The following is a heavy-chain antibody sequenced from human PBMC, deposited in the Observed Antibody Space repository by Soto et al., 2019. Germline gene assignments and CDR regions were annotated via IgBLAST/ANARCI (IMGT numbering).Heavy chain of an antibody. CDR2: IYYSGST. CDR3: ARHKDYGDYAYFDY. Sequence: SETLSLTCTVSDGSISSYYWSWIRQPPGKGLEWIGYIYYSGSTNYYPSLKSRVTISVDTSKNQFSLKLSSVTAADTAVYYCARHKDYGDYAYFDYWGQGTLVTVSS. V-gene: IGHV4-59*08. J-gene: IGHJ4*02. CDR1: DGSISSYY. D-gene: IGHD4-17*01.